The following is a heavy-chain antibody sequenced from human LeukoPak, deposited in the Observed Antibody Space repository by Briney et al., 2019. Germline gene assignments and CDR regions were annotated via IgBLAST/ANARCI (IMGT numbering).Heavy chain of an antibody. CDR2: IGTPGDT. CDR1: GFIISNYD. Sequence: GGSLRLSCAASGFIISNYDMHWVRQATGKGLEWVSAIGTPGDTYYPGSVKGRFTISREKAKNSLYLQMNSLRAGDTAVYYCARWRSGYGMDVWGQGTTVTVSS. J-gene: IGHJ6*02. D-gene: IGHD3-3*01. CDR3: ARWRSGYGMDV. V-gene: IGHV3-13*01.